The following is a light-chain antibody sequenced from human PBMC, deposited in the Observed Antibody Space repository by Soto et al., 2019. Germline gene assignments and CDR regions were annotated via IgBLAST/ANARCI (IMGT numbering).Light chain of an antibody. CDR3: QQRPNWPLT. Sequence: EIALTQSPATLSLSPGERATLSCRASQSISSHLAWYQQKPGQAPRLLMYDASNRATGIPARFSGSGSGTDFTLTISSLEPEDFAVYYCQQRPNWPLTFGGGTKVEIK. V-gene: IGKV3-11*01. J-gene: IGKJ4*01. CDR2: DAS. CDR1: QSISSH.